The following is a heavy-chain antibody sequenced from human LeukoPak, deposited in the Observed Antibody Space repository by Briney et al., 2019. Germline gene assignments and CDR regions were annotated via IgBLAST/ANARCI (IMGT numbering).Heavy chain of an antibody. J-gene: IGHJ3*02. Sequence: ASVKVSCKAFGYTFTSNYMHWVRQAPGQGLEWMGWINPNSGGTNYAQKFQGRVTMTRDTSISTAYMELSGLRSDDTAVYYCARANYYDSSAQSAFDIWGQGTMVTVSS. CDR3: ARANYYDSSAQSAFDI. CDR2: INPNSGGT. V-gene: IGHV1-2*02. CDR1: GYTFTSNY. D-gene: IGHD3-22*01.